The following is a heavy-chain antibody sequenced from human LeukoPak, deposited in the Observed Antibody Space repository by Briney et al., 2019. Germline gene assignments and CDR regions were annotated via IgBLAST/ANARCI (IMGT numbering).Heavy chain of an antibody. CDR1: GFTFSSYG. CDR2: ISYDGSNK. Sequence: GGSLRLSCAASGFTFSSYGMHWVRQAPGKGLEWVAVISYDGSNKYYADSVKGRFTISRDNSRNTLYLQMNSLRAEDTSVYYCAKSSTWYFDYWGQGTVVTVSS. J-gene: IGHJ4*02. CDR3: AKSSTWYFDY. V-gene: IGHV3-30*18. D-gene: IGHD6-13*01.